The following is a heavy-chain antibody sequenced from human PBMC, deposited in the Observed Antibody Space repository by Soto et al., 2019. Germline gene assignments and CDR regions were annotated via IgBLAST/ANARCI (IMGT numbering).Heavy chain of an antibody. J-gene: IGHJ5*02. CDR3: ARDTSDGSSDYSP. CDR2: IYYSGTT. Sequence: PPETLSLTCTVPGGSVSSGDYYWSWIRQPPGKGLEWIGYIYYSGTTYYNPSLKSRVSISVDRPKNQFSLKLTSVTAADTAVYYCARDTSDGSSDYSPWGQGILVTVSS. D-gene: IGHD3-22*01. CDR1: GGSVSSGDYY. V-gene: IGHV4-30-4*01.